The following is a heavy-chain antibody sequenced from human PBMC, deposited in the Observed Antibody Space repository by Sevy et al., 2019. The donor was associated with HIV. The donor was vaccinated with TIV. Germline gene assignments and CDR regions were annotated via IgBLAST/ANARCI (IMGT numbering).Heavy chain of an antibody. D-gene: IGHD5-18*01. CDR3: ARLRARGYSYGSLDY. J-gene: IGHJ4*02. CDR1: GFTFSSYS. Sequence: GGSLRLSCAASGFTFSSYSMNWVRQAPGKGLEWVSSISSSSSYIYYADSVKGRFTISRDNAKNSLYLQMNSLRAEETAVYYCARLRARGYSYGSLDYWGQGTLVTVSS. V-gene: IGHV3-21*01. CDR2: ISSSSSYI.